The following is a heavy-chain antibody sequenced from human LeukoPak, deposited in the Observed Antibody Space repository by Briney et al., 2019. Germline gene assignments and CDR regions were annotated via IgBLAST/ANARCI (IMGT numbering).Heavy chain of an antibody. CDR2: IYTSGST. D-gene: IGHD3-3*01. V-gene: IGHV4-4*07. CDR3: ARDTPIFGVVIGGYYYMDV. J-gene: IGHJ6*03. Sequence: SETLSLTCTVSGGSISSYYWSWIRQPAGKGLEWIGRIYTSGSTNYNPSLKSRVTMSVDTSKNQFSLKLSSVTAADTAVYYCARDTPIFGVVIGGYYYMDVWGKGTTVTVSS. CDR1: GGSISSYY.